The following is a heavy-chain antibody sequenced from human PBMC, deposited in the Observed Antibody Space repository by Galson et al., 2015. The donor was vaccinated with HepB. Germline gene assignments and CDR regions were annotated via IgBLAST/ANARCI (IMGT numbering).Heavy chain of an antibody. CDR2: ISGSGGST. Sequence: SLRLSCAASGFTFSSYAMSWVRQAPGKGLEWVSAISGSGGSTYYADSVKGRFTISRDNSKDTLYLQMNSLRAEDTAVYYCAKFSRRVWFGEPPGDHGGYWGQGTLVTVSS. D-gene: IGHD3-10*01. CDR3: AKFSRRVWFGEPPGDHGGY. V-gene: IGHV3-23*01. CDR1: GFTFSSYA. J-gene: IGHJ4*02.